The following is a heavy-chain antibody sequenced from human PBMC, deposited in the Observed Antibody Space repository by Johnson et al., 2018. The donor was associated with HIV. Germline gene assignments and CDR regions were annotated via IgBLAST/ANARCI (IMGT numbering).Heavy chain of an antibody. Sequence: HVQLVESGGGVVQPGRSLRLSCAASGFSFSSYAMHWVRKAPGKGLEWVAVVSYDGSERYYGDSVKGRFTISRDNSRNTLYLEMNSLRAEDTALYYCARGGSMWGRLVLGEKGGAFDIWGQGTMVTVSS. J-gene: IGHJ3*02. V-gene: IGHV3-30*04. CDR3: ARGGSMWGRLVLGEKGGAFDI. D-gene: IGHD3-16*01. CDR1: GFSFSSYA. CDR2: VSYDGSER.